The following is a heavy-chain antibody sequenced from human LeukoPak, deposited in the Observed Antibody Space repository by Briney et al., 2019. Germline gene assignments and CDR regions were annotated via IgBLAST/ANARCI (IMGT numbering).Heavy chain of an antibody. Sequence: SETLSLTCTVSGGSISSGGYYWSWIRQPPGKGLEWIGYIYHSGSTYYNPSLKSRVTISVDRSKNQFSLKLSSVTAADTAVYYCARAGYSSSWYSDWFDPWGQGTLVTVSS. CDR1: GGSISSGGYY. V-gene: IGHV4-30-2*01. CDR2: IYHSGST. D-gene: IGHD6-13*01. CDR3: ARAGYSSSWYSDWFDP. J-gene: IGHJ5*02.